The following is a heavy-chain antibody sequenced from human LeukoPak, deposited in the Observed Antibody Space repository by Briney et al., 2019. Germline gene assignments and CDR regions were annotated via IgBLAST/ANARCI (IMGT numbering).Heavy chain of an antibody. V-gene: IGHV4-59*01. Sequence: PSETLSLTCTVSGGSISSYYWSWIRQPPGKGLEWIGYIYYSGSTNYNPSPKSRVTISVDTSKNQFSLKLSSVTAADTAVYYCARDTGAVAGEYNWFDPWGQGTLVTVSS. CDR2: IYYSGST. J-gene: IGHJ5*02. CDR1: GGSISSYY. CDR3: ARDTGAVAGEYNWFDP. D-gene: IGHD6-19*01.